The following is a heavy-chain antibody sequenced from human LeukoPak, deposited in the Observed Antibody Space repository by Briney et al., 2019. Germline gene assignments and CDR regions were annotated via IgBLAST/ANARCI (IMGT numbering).Heavy chain of an antibody. D-gene: IGHD3-10*01. V-gene: IGHV3-23*01. Sequence: GGSLRLSCEASGFTFNSYAMSWVRQAPGKGLDWVSVISGGGVGRTDYADSVRGRFTISRDDSKNTMYLEMNSLTVEGTAVYFCAKEDPWFGDAFDLWGQGTLVTVSS. CDR3: AKEDPWFGDAFDL. CDR1: GFTFNSYA. CDR2: ISGGGVGRT. J-gene: IGHJ3*01.